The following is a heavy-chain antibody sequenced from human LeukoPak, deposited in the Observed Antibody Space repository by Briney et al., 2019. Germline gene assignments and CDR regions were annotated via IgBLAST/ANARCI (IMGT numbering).Heavy chain of an antibody. D-gene: IGHD1-1*01. CDR1: GFTFDDYG. J-gene: IGHJ4*02. V-gene: IGHV3-20*04. CDR3: ASADWNLYFDY. Sequence: GGSLRLSCAASGFTFDDYGMSWVRQAPGKGLEWVSGINWNGGSTGYADSVKGRFTISRDNAKNSLYLQMNSLRAEDTALYYCASADWNLYFDYWGQGTLVTVSS. CDR2: INWNGGST.